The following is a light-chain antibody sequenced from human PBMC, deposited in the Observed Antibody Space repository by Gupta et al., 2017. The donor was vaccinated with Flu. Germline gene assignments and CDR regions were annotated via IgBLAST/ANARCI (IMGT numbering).Light chain of an antibody. CDR1: SSNIGGYA. Sequence: QSVMTQPPSASGTRGPRVTIPCPGVSSNIGGYAVNLYQQVPGTAPKLLIYTDNQRPSGVPGRFSGSKSGTSASLAIIWLQSEDEADYYCAAWDDSLNEVIFGGGTKLTVL. J-gene: IGLJ2*01. V-gene: IGLV1-44*01. CDR3: AAWDDSLNEVI. CDR2: TDN.